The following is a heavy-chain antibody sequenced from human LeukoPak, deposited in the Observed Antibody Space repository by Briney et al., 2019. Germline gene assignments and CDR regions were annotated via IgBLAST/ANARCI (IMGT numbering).Heavy chain of an antibody. CDR3: ARTDYSHFDY. CDR2: IYSGGST. D-gene: IGHD3-16*01. Sequence: GGSLRLSCAASGFTFGSNYMNWVRQAPGKGLEWVSVIYSGGSTYYAGSVKGRFTISGDNSKSTLYLQMNSLRVEDTAVYYCARTDYSHFDYWGQGTLVTVSS. V-gene: IGHV3-66*02. J-gene: IGHJ4*02. CDR1: GFTFGSNY.